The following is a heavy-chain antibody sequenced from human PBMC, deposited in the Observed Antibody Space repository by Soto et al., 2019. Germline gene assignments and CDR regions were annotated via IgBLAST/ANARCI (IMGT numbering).Heavy chain of an antibody. CDR2: VYHSGTS. CDR1: GYSITTGYY. D-gene: IGHD3-22*01. J-gene: IGHJ5*02. V-gene: IGHV4-38-2*01. CDR3: ARVRIIMKVPPYPLLNWIDP. Sequence: KPSETLSLTCVVSGYSITTGYYWGWIRQSPGKELEWIGSVYHSGTSYYKTSLKSRVTISVDTSKNQFSLRLRSVTAADTAVYYCARVRIIMKVPPYPLLNWIDPWGPGTLVTVSS.